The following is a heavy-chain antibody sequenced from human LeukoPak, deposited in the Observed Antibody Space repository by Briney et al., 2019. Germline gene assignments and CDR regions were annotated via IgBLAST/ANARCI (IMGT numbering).Heavy chain of an antibody. D-gene: IGHD3-10*01. Sequence: PETLSLTCTVSGGSISSYYWSWIRQPPGKGLEWIGYIYYGGSTNYNPSLKRRVTISVDTSKKKFSLKLTSMTAADTAVYYCARHSGDYWGQGTLVTVSS. V-gene: IGHV4-59*08. CDR3: ARHSGDY. J-gene: IGHJ4*02. CDR2: IYYGGST. CDR1: GGSISSYY.